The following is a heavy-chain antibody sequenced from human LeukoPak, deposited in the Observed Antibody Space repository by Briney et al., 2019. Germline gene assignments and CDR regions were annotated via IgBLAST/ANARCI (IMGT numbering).Heavy chain of an antibody. V-gene: IGHV4-39*07. CDR3: AREAPLWSGSNYYYYMDV. CDR2: IYYSGST. J-gene: IGHJ6*03. Sequence: SGTLSLTCTVSGASINSYTYYWGWIRQPPGKGLEWIGTIYYSGSTYYKPSLKSRVTISVDTSKNQFSLKLSSVTAADTAVYYCAREAPLWSGSNYYYYMDVWGKGTTVTVSS. CDR1: GASINSYTYY. D-gene: IGHD3-3*01.